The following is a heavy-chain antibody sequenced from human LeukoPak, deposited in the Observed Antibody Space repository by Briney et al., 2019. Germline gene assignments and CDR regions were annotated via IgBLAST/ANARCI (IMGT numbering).Heavy chain of an antibody. CDR2: ISYDGSNE. V-gene: IGHV3-30*04. CDR3: ARGSEDVLLWFGESLGYYYYMDV. D-gene: IGHD3-10*01. J-gene: IGHJ6*03. Sequence: GGSLRLSCAASGFTFSSYVMHWVRQAPGKGLEWVAIISYDGSNEYYADSVKGRFTISRDNSKNTLYLQMNSLRAADTAVYYCARGSEDVLLWFGESLGYYYYMDVWGKGTTVTVSS. CDR1: GFTFSSYV.